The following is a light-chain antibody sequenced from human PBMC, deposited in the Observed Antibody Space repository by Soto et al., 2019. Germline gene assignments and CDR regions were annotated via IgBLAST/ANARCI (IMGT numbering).Light chain of an antibody. CDR3: QQYGSSAGYT. CDR1: QSVSSNY. CDR2: GAS. V-gene: IGKV3-20*01. J-gene: IGKJ2*01. Sequence: EIVLTQSPGTLSLSPGERATLSCRASQSVSSNYLAWYQQKPGQAPRLLIYGASSRATGIPDRFSGSGSGTDFSLSISQLEPDDVDVYLRQQYGSSAGYTFGQGTKLEIK.